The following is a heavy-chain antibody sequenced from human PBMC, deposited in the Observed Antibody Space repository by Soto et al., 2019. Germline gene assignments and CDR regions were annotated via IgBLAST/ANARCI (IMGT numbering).Heavy chain of an antibody. CDR1: GASISGSYYY. Sequence: PSETLSLTCAVSGASISGSYYYWTWLRQSPGKGPVWNGRVFYTGFTSYNPSLEGRVSVSVDASKSRFSLKLSAVTAADTAVFYCATSQKGYNWNYFDHWGHGALVSDSS. D-gene: IGHD1-20*01. CDR2: VFYTGFT. V-gene: IGHV4-39*01. CDR3: ATSQKGYNWNYFDH. J-gene: IGHJ4*01.